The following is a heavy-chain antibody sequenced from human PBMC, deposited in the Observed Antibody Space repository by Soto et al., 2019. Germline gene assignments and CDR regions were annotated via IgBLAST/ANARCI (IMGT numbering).Heavy chain of an antibody. D-gene: IGHD6-13*01. CDR3: TGSWYGDYYYGMDV. J-gene: IGHJ6*02. V-gene: IGHV3-15*01. CDR1: GFTFSNAW. CDR2: IKSKTDGGTT. Sequence: GGSLRLSCAASGFTFSNAWMSWVRQAPGKGPEWVGRIKSKTDGGTTDYAAPVKGRFTISRDDSKNTLYLQMNSLKTEDTAVYYCTGSWYGDYYYGMDVWGQGTTVTVSS.